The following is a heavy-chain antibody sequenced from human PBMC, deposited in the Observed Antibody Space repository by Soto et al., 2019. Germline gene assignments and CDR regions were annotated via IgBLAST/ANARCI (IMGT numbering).Heavy chain of an antibody. J-gene: IGHJ6*02. D-gene: IGHD2-8*01. CDR1: GGTFSSYA. Sequence: SVKVSCKASGGTFSSYATSWVRQAPGQGLEWMGGIIPIFGTANYAQKFQGRVTITADESTSTAYMELSSLRSEDTAVYYCARYPWGYCTNGVCSRHYYYGMDVWGQGTTVTVSS. CDR3: ARYPWGYCTNGVCSRHYYYGMDV. V-gene: IGHV1-69*13. CDR2: IIPIFGTA.